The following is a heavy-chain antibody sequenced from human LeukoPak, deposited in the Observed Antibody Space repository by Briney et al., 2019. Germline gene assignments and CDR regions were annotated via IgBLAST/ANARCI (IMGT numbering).Heavy chain of an antibody. CDR3: ARRGYDTGTDY. D-gene: IGHD3-9*01. V-gene: IGHV5-51*01. CDR2: IYPGDSDT. Sequence: GESLKICCKGSGYSFTSYWIGWGRQMPGRGLGWMGFIYPGDSDTRYSPSFQGQVIISADKSTSTAYLQWSSLKASDTAMYYCARRGYDTGTDYWGQGALVTVSS. J-gene: IGHJ4*02. CDR1: GYSFTSYW.